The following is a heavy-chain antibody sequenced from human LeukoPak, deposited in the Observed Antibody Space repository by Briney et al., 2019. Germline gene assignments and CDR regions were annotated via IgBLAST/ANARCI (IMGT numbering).Heavy chain of an antibody. D-gene: IGHD3-16*02. Sequence: SETLSLTCTVSGGSISSGSYYWSWIRQPAGKGLEWIGYIQYSGSTNYNPSLKSRVTMSVDTSKNQFSLKLSSVTAADTAVYYCARGRRRDDYVWGNYRTPYYFDYWGQGTLVTVSS. CDR1: GGSISSGSYY. CDR2: IQYSGST. J-gene: IGHJ4*02. V-gene: IGHV4-61*10. CDR3: ARGRRRDDYVWGNYRTPYYFDY.